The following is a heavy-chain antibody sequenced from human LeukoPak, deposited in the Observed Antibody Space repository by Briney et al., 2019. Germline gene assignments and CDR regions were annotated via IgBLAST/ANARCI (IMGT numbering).Heavy chain of an antibody. CDR1: GGTFSSYA. J-gene: IGHJ6*02. CDR2: IIPIFGIA. V-gene: IGHV1-69*04. D-gene: IGHD4-17*01. Sequence: SVKVSCKASGGTFSSYAISWVRQAPGQGLEWMGRIIPIFGIANYAQKFQGRVTITADKSTSTAYMELSSLRSEDTAVYYCAGDLVGDSPDYYYGMDVWGQGTTVTVSS. CDR3: AGDLVGDSPDYYYGMDV.